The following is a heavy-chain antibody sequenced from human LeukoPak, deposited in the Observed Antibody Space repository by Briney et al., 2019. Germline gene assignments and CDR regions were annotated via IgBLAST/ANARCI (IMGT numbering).Heavy chain of an antibody. J-gene: IGHJ4*02. CDR1: GFTFSSYG. CDR3: AKVKGVGAFWSGYYFDY. CDR2: IQYDGVYQ. Sequence: QTGGSLRLSCAASGFTFSSYGIHWVRQAPGKGLEWVAFIQYDGVYQYYADSVKGRFTISRDNSKNTLYLQMNSLRAEDTAVYYCAKVKGVGAFWSGYYFDYWGQGTLVTVSA. D-gene: IGHD3-3*01. V-gene: IGHV3-30*02.